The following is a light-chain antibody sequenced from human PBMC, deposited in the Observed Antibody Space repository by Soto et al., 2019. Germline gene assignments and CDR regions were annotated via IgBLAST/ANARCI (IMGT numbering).Light chain of an antibody. CDR1: QSVSSK. CDR3: QQYNNWPPIT. Sequence: EIVMTQSPATLSVSPGERATVSGRASQSVSSKLAWYQQKPGQAPRLLIYGASTRATGIPARFSGSGSGTEFTLTISSLQSEDFAVYYCQQYNNWPPITFGQGTRLEIK. V-gene: IGKV3-15*01. CDR2: GAS. J-gene: IGKJ5*01.